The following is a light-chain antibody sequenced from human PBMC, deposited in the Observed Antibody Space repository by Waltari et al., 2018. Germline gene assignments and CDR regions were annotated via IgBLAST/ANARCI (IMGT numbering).Light chain of an antibody. J-gene: IGLJ2*01. CDR1: SSAAGGSNY. V-gene: IGLV2-14*03. CDR3: SSYTSSSTVV. CDR2: DVS. Sequence: QSALTQPASVSGSPGQSITISCTGTSSAAGGSNYVSWYQQHPGKAPKLMIYDVSNRPSGVSNRFSGSKSGNTASLTISGLQAEDEADYYCSSYTSSSTVVFGGGTKLTVL.